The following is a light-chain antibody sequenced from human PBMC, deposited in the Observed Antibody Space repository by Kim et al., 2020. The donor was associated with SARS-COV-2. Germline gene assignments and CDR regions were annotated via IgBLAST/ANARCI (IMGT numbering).Light chain of an antibody. J-gene: IGKJ1*01. CDR1: QSVGSSY. CDR2: GAS. Sequence: SPGQRATLSCSASQSVGSSYLAWYQQKPGQAPRLLIYGASSRATGIPDRFSGSESGTDFTLSISRLEAEDVAVYHCQQYGSSPWTFGQGTKVDIK. CDR3: QQYGSSPWT. V-gene: IGKV3-20*01.